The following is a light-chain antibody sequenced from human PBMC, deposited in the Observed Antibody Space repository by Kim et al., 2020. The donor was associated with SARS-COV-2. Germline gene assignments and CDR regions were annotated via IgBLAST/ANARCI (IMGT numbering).Light chain of an antibody. Sequence: GTAITISCTGTSGDVGGYNYVSWYQQHPGKAPKLMLFDVSQRPSGVSNRFSGSKSGNTASLTISGLQAEDEADYHCSSYTSSRTWVFGGGTQLTVL. V-gene: IGLV2-14*04. CDR1: SGDVGGYNY. CDR2: DVS. CDR3: SSYTSSRTWV. J-gene: IGLJ3*02.